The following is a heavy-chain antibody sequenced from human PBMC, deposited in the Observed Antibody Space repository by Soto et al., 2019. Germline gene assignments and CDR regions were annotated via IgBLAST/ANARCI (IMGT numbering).Heavy chain of an antibody. V-gene: IGHV1-69*06. CDR1: GDTLSKYG. D-gene: IGHD1-26*01. CDR3: EKSRVDVSWGLVDV. J-gene: IGHJ6*02. Sequence: QVQLVQSGAEVKNPGSSVKVSCKASGDTLSKYGVSWALQAPGQGLEWMGGITPIFGTPTYAQRFQCRVTITAYKSMSTSHLELTSLRSADPAVYYCEKSRVDVSWGLVDVWGQGTTVTVSS. CDR2: ITPIFGTP.